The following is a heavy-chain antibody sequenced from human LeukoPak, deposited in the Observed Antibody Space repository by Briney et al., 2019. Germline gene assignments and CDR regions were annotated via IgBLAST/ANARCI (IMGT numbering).Heavy chain of an antibody. CDR2: IRYDGSNK. D-gene: IGHD3-9*01. V-gene: IGHV3-30*02. Sequence: GGSLRLSCAASGFTFSSYGMHWVRQAPGKGLEWVAFIRYDGSNKYYADSVKGRFTISRDNSKNTLYLQMNSLRAEDTAVYYCAKDLRTSVLRYFDWLLGAFDIWGQGTMVTVSS. CDR3: AKDLRTSVLRYFDWLLGAFDI. J-gene: IGHJ3*02. CDR1: GFTFSSYG.